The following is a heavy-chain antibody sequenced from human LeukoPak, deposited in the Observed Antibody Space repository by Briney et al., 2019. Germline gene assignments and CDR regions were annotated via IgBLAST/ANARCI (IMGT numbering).Heavy chain of an antibody. J-gene: IGHJ4*02. CDR1: GYTFTAYY. Sequence: GASEKVSCKASGYTFTAYYMHWVRQAPGQGLEWMGWINPNSGGTNYAQKSQGRVTMTRDTSISTAYMELSRLRSDDTAVYYCARDRVVVPAAFDYWGQGTLVTVSS. CDR2: INPNSGGT. CDR3: ARDRVVVPAAFDY. V-gene: IGHV1-2*02. D-gene: IGHD2-2*01.